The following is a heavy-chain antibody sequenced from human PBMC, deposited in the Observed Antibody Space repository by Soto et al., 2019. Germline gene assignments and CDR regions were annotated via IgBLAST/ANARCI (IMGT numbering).Heavy chain of an antibody. CDR2: ISAYNGNT. CDR3: ARERYYDFWSGKNDAFDI. CDR1: GYTFTSYG. Sequence: GASVKVSCKASGYTFTSYGISWVRRAPGQGLEWMGWISAYNGNTNYAQKLQGRVTMTTDTSTSTAYMELRSLRSDDTAVYYCARERYYDFWSGKNDAFDIWGQGTMVTVSS. J-gene: IGHJ3*02. D-gene: IGHD3-3*01. V-gene: IGHV1-18*01.